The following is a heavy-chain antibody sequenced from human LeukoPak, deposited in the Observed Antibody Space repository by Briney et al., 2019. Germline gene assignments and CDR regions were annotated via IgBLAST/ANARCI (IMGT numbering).Heavy chain of an antibody. CDR3: ARVPGGALNWFDP. V-gene: IGHV4-39*01. D-gene: IGHD1-1*01. CDR1: GDSISSRSYY. CDR2: IYYSGST. Sequence: PSETLSLTCTVAGDSISSRSYYWGWIRQPPGKGLEWIGSIYYSGSTYYNPSLKSRVTISVDTSKNQFSLKLSSVTAADTAVYYCARVPGGALNWFDPWGQGTLVTVSS. J-gene: IGHJ5*02.